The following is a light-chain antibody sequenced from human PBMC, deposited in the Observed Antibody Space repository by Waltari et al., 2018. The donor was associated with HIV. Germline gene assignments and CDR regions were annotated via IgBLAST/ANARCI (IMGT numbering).Light chain of an antibody. Sequence: QSVVTQPPSVSGTPGQTVTISCSGSTSNIGIKTVNWYQHLPETAPKRRIYGNYRRPSGVPDRFAASYSGTSASLAISGLQSEDEADYYCASWDASLNGWVFGGGTKLTVL. V-gene: IGLV1-44*01. CDR2: GNY. CDR1: TSNIGIKT. J-gene: IGLJ3*02. CDR3: ASWDASLNGWV.